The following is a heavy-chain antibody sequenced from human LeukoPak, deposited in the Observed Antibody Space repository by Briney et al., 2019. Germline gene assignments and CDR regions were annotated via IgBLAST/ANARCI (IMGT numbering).Heavy chain of an antibody. D-gene: IGHD3-10*01. CDR1: GYTFTSYY. Sequence: GASVKVSCKASGYTFTSYYMHWVRQAPGQGLAWMGRINTNDGGINYAQKFQGRVTMTRDMSTSTVYMELSSLRSEDTAVYYCAREGYGSGTYLDYWGQGTLVTVSS. V-gene: IGHV1-46*01. CDR2: INTNDGGI. J-gene: IGHJ4*02. CDR3: AREGYGSGTYLDY.